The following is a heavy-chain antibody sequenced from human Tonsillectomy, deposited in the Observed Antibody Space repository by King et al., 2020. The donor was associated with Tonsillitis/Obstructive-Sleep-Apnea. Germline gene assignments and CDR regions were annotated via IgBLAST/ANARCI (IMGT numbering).Heavy chain of an antibody. CDR1: GFTFSNYW. J-gene: IGHJ5*01. V-gene: IGHV3-7*04. CDR2: IKQDGSEK. D-gene: IGHD6-6*01. Sequence: VQLVESGGGLVPPGGSLRLSCAASGFTFSNYWMSWVRQAPGKGLEWVANIKQDGSEKYYVDSVKGRFTISRDNAKNSLYLQMNSLRAEDTAVYYCARDRVRLVCLNRFDSWGQGTLVTVSS. CDR3: ARDRVRLVCLNRFDS.